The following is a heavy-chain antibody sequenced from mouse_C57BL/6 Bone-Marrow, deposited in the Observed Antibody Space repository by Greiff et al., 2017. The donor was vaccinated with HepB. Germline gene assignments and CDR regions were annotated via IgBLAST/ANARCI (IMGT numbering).Heavy chain of an antibody. Sequence: EVQRVESGPGLVKPSQSLSLTCSVTGYSITSGYYWNWIRQFQGNKLEWMGYISYDGSNKYNPSLQNRISITRYTSKNQFFLKLNSVTTEDTATYYCACNCDYYSMDYWGQGTSVTVSS. CDR2: ISYDGSN. CDR1: GYSITSGYY. V-gene: IGHV3-6*01. D-gene: IGHD2-1*01. J-gene: IGHJ4*01. CDR3: ACNCDYYSMDY.